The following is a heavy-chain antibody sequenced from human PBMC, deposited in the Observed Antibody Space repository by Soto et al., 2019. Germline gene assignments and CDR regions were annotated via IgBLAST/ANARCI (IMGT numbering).Heavy chain of an antibody. J-gene: IGHJ6*02. CDR2: IYYSGNT. Sequence: QVQLQESGPGLVKPSQTLSLTCSVSGGSISSGYYYWSWIRQPPGKGLEWIGNIYYSGNTYYNPSLKSRLIISINTSKDHSFLMGGSVTAADPAVYYCDSSALDGMHVWGQGITVTVSS. CDR3: DSSALDGMHV. CDR1: GGSISSGYYY. V-gene: IGHV4-30-4*01.